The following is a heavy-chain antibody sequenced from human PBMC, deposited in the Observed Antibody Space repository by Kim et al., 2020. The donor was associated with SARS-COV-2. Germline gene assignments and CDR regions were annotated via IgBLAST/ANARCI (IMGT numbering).Heavy chain of an antibody. CDR2: IYYSGST. D-gene: IGHD5-12*01. Sequence: SETLSLTCTVSGGSISSSSYYWGWIRQPPGKGLEWIGSIYYSGSTYYNPSLKSRVTISVDTSKNQFSLKLSSVTAADTAVYYCASLDWLRFSYYYGMDVWGQGTTVTVSS. J-gene: IGHJ6*02. CDR3: ASLDWLRFSYYYGMDV. CDR1: GGSISSSSYY. V-gene: IGHV4-39*01.